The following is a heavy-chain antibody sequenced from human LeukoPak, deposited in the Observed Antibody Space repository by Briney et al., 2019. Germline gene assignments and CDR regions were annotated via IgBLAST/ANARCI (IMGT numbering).Heavy chain of an antibody. Sequence: SETLSLTCTVSGGSISSYYWSWIRQPPGKGLEWIGFIYYSGSSYYNPSLKSRVTMSVDTSKNQFSPKLTSVTAADTAVYYCAGADRHDYGEDYWGQGTLVTVSS. D-gene: IGHD4-17*01. CDR1: GGSISSYY. CDR3: AGADRHDYGEDY. V-gene: IGHV4-59*01. CDR2: IYYSGSS. J-gene: IGHJ4*02.